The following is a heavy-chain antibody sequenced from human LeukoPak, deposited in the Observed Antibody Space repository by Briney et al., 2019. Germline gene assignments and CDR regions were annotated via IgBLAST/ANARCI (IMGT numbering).Heavy chain of an antibody. J-gene: IGHJ6*02. CDR2: IYYSGST. CDR3: ARLDFWSADYYYYGMDV. Sequence: SETLSLTCTASGGSISSYYWSWIRQPPGKGLEGIGYIYYSGSTNYNPSLKSRVTISVDTSKNQFSLKLSSVTAADTAVYYCARLDFWSADYYYYGMDVWGQGTTVTVSS. D-gene: IGHD3-3*01. V-gene: IGHV4-59*08. CDR1: GGSISSYY.